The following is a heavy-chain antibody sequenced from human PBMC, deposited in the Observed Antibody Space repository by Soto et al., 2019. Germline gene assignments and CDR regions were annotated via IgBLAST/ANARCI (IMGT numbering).Heavy chain of an antibody. CDR1: GGTFSSYA. Sequence: QVQLVQSGAEVKKPGSSVKVSCKASGGTFSSYAISWVRQAPGQGLEWMGGIIPIFGTANYAQKFQGRVTMTADEXTSXAXTELSSLRSEDTAVYYCARGHDYVWGSYRYDHRLDYWGQGTLVTVSS. CDR3: ARGHDYVWGSYRYDHRLDY. D-gene: IGHD3-16*02. V-gene: IGHV1-69*12. CDR2: IIPIFGTA. J-gene: IGHJ4*02.